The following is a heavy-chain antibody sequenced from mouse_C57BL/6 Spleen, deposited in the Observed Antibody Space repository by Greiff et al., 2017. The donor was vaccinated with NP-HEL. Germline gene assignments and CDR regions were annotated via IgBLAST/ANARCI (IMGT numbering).Heavy chain of an antibody. J-gene: IGHJ4*01. Sequence: EVMLVESVAELVRPGASVKLSCTASGFNIKNTYMHWVKQRPEQGLEWIGRIDPANGNTKYAPKFQGKATITADTSSNTAYLQLSSLTSEDTAIYYCASYDGTYLYAMDYWGQGTSVTVSS. CDR2: IDPANGNT. CDR1: GFNIKNTY. CDR3: ASYDGTYLYAMDY. V-gene: IGHV14-3*01. D-gene: IGHD1-1*02.